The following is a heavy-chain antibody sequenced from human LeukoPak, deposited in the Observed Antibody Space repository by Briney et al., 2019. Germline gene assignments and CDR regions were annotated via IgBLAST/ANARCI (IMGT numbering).Heavy chain of an antibody. D-gene: IGHD5-18*01. J-gene: IGHJ6*03. CDR3: ARVRDVDTVYYYYYMDV. CDR2: IYYSGST. Sequence: SETLSLTCTVSAGSSNSYYWSWIRQPPGKGLEWIGYIYYSGSTNYNPSLKSRVTISVDTSKNQFSLKLSSVTAADTAVYYCARVRDVDTVYYYYYMDVWGKGTTVTVSS. CDR1: AGSSNSYY. V-gene: IGHV4-59*01.